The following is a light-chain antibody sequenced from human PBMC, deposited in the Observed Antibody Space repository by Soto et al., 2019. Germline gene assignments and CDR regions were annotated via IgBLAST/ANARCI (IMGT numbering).Light chain of an antibody. V-gene: IGLV3-21*02. CDR3: QVWDSSSDHVV. CDR1: NIGSNS. Sequence: SYELTQPPSVSVAPGQTARITCGGDNIGSNSVRWYQQKPGQAPVLVVFDDSDRPSGIPERFSGSNSGNTATLTISRVEAGDEADYYWQVWDSSSDHVVFGGGTKLTVL. J-gene: IGLJ3*02. CDR2: DDS.